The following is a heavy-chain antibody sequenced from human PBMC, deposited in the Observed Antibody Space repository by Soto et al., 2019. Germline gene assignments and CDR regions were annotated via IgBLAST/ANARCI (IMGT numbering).Heavy chain of an antibody. J-gene: IGHJ5*02. CDR2: MNPGSGDT. CDR3: ARMATFGSLNCFDP. V-gene: IGHV1-8*01. Sequence: GASVKVSCKASGYSFTNNDVSWVRQATGQGVEWMGWMNPGSGDTGYAQKFQGRVTMTRDISTATAYMELSSLRSDDTATYYCARMATFGSLNCFDPWGQGPLVTVSS. D-gene: IGHD3-16*01. CDR1: GYSFTNND.